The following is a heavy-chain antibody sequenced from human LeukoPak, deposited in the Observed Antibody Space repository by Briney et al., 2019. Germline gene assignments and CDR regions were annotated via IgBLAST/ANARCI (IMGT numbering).Heavy chain of an antibody. CDR2: FDPEAGET. V-gene: IGHV1-24*01. D-gene: IGHD3-22*01. Sequence: ASVKVSCKVSGYTLTELSMHWVRQAPGKGLEWMGGFDPEAGETIYAQKFQGRVTMTEDTSTDTAYMELSSLRSEDTAVYYCATGLYDSSGYSTTSLGYWGQGTLVTVSS. CDR1: GYTLTELS. CDR3: ATGLYDSSGYSTTSLGY. J-gene: IGHJ4*02.